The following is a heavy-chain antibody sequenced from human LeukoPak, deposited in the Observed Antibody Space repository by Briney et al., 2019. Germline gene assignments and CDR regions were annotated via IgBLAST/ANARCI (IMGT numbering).Heavy chain of an antibody. V-gene: IGHV3-30*18. D-gene: IGHD3-22*01. J-gene: IGHJ6*02. CDR3: AKAWFQHYSCYGVDV. Sequence: GKSLRLSCAASGFTFSNYGMHWVRQAPGKGLEWVAVISYDGSNEYYADSVKGRFTISRDNSKSTLYMQMNSLRAEDTAVYYCAKAWFQHYSCYGVDVWGQGTTVTVSS. CDR1: GFTFSNYG. CDR2: ISYDGSNE.